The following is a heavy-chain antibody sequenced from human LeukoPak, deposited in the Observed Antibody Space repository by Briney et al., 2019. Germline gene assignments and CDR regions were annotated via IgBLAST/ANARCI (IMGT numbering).Heavy chain of an antibody. CDR3: ARRSISAAAGTDY. V-gene: IGHV4-59*12. D-gene: IGHD6-13*01. Sequence: SETLSLTCTVSGGSISSYYWSWIRQSPGKGLEWIGYIYYSGSTNYNPSLKSRVTISVDTSKNQFSLKLSSVTAADTAVYYCARRSISAAAGTDYWGQGTLVTVSS. CDR2: IYYSGST. CDR1: GGSISSYY. J-gene: IGHJ4*02.